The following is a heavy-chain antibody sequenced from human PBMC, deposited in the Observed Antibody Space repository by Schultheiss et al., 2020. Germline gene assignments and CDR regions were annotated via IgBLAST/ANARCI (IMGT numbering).Heavy chain of an antibody. Sequence: ASVKVSCKASGYTFIDYFLHWVRQAPGQGLEWMGWINPNSGGTNYAQKFQGRVTMTRDTSISTAYMELSSLRSDDTAVYYCAREGGHGYYYDSSGYLIPYWYFDLWGRGTLVTVSS. J-gene: IGHJ2*01. CDR2: INPNSGGT. V-gene: IGHV1-2*02. CDR1: GYTFIDYF. CDR3: AREGGHGYYYDSSGYLIPYWYFDL. D-gene: IGHD3-22*01.